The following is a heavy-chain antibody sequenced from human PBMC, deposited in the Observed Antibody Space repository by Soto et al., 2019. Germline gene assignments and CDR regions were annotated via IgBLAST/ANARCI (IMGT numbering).Heavy chain of an antibody. J-gene: IGHJ4*02. CDR1: GYNFASNH. D-gene: IGHD6-13*01. CDR2: INPTDEST. CDR3: ARDRCGSWSFDY. V-gene: IGHV1-46*01. Sequence: ASVKVSCKASGYNFASNHMHWVRQIPGQGLEWMGIINPTDESTSYAQKFRGRVTLTRDTPTNTDYMELSGLTSEDTAVYYCARDRCGSWSFDYWGQGTLGTVSS.